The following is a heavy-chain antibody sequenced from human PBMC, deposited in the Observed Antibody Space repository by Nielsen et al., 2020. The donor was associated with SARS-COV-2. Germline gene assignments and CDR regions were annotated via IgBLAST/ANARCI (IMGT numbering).Heavy chain of an antibody. J-gene: IGHJ4*02. V-gene: IGHV3-33*05. Sequence: WIRQPPGKGLEWVAVISYDGSNKYYADSVKGRFTISRDNSKNTLYLQMNSLRAEDTAVYYCARDGGGVQLWLPEYYFDYWGQGTLVTVSS. CDR3: ARDGGGVQLWLPEYYFDY. CDR2: ISYDGSNK. D-gene: IGHD5-18*01.